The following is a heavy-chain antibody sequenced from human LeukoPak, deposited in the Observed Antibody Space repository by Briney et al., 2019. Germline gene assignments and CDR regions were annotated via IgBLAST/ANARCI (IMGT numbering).Heavy chain of an antibody. J-gene: IGHJ4*02. Sequence: SETLSLTCAVYGGSSSGYYWSWIRQRPGKGLEWIGEINHSGSTNYNPSLKSRVTISVDTSKNQFSLKLSSVTAADTAVYYCARGFGYCSSTSCSAPWGFWGQGTLVTVSS. CDR3: ARGFGYCSSTSCSAPWGF. CDR1: GGSSSGYY. CDR2: INHSGST. V-gene: IGHV4-34*01. D-gene: IGHD2-2*01.